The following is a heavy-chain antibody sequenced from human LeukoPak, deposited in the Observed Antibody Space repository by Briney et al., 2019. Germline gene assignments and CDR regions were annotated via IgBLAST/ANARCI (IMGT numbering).Heavy chain of an antibody. CDR3: ARRGGSTATGYYFDY. J-gene: IGHJ4*02. CDR2: IIPILGIA. V-gene: IGHV1-69*04. Sequence: ASVKVSCKASGGTFSSYAISWVRQAPGQGLEWMGRIIPILGIANYAQKFQGRVTITADKSTSTAYMELSSLRSEDTAVYYCARRGGSTATGYYFDYWGQGTLVTVSA. D-gene: IGHD3-10*01. CDR1: GGTFSSYA.